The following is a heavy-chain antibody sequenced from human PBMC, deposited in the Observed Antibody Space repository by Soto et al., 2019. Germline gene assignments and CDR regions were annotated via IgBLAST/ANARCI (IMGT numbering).Heavy chain of an antibody. Sequence: PSETLSLTCTVSGGSISSYYWSWIRQPPGKGLEWIGYIYYSGSTNYNPSLKSRVTISVDTSKNQFSLKLSSVTAADTAVYYCARAPGGYSGYDLDYWGQGTLVTVSS. D-gene: IGHD5-12*01. CDR3: ARAPGGYSGYDLDY. CDR2: IYYSGST. J-gene: IGHJ4*02. V-gene: IGHV4-59*01. CDR1: GGSISSYY.